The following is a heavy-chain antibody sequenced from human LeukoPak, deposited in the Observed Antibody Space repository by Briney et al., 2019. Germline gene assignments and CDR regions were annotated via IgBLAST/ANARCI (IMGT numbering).Heavy chain of an antibody. J-gene: IGHJ4*02. Sequence: SETLSLTCTVSGGSISGYYWNWIRQPPGKGLEWIGYIYNSGSTYYNPSLKGRVTISVDTSKNQFSLKLSSVTAADTAVYYCARYSVGGIVVVPAALFDYWGQGTLVTVSS. CDR3: ARYSVGGIVVVPAALFDY. CDR2: IYNSGST. D-gene: IGHD2-2*01. CDR1: GGSISGYY. V-gene: IGHV4-59*12.